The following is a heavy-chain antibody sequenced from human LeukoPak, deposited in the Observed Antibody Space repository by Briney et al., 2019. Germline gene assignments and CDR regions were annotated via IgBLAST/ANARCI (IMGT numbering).Heavy chain of an antibody. D-gene: IGHD3-22*01. CDR3: AKGRRTFIVVVIDAFDV. J-gene: IGHJ3*01. CDR2: ISSSGSSI. Sequence: GGSLRLSCAASGFTFSDYYMTWIRQAPGKGLEWVSYISSSGSSIYYADSVKGRFTISRDNAKNSLYLQMNSLRAEDTAVYYCAKGRRTFIVVVIDAFDVWGQGTMVTVSS. CDR1: GFTFSDYY. V-gene: IGHV3-11*01.